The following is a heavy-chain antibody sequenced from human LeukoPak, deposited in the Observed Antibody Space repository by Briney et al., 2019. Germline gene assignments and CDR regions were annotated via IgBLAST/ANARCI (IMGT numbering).Heavy chain of an antibody. D-gene: IGHD3-22*01. CDR2: IYPGDSDT. J-gene: IGHJ5*02. V-gene: IGHV5-51*01. CDR3: ANRNDYESRGYYLNWFDP. CDR1: GYSFTSYW. Sequence: GESLKISCKGSGYSFTSYWIGWVRQMPGKGLEWIGIIYPGDSDTRYSPSFQGQVTISADKSISTAYLQWSSLKAADTAMSDCANRNDYESRGYYLNWFDPWGQGTLVTVSS.